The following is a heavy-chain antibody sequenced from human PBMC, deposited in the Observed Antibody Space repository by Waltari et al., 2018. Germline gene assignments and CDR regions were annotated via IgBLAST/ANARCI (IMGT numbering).Heavy chain of an antibody. CDR3: ARDWGYYSDTSGYPSNWFGP. CDR2: INPNTGDT. D-gene: IGHD3-22*01. Sequence: QVQLVQSGAEVTKPGASVKVSCKASGYTFTGYYFPWVRQAPGQGLEWMGRINPNTGDTTYAQEFQGRVTMTRDTSISTAYMELTSLRSEDTAVYYCARDWGYYSDTSGYPSNWFGPWGQGTLVTVSS. V-gene: IGHV1-2*06. CDR1: GYTFTGYY. J-gene: IGHJ5*02.